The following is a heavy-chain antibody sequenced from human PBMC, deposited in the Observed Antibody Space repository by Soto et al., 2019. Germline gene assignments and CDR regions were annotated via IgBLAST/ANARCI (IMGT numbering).Heavy chain of an antibody. CDR2: MSATDARS. Sequence: EVQLLESGGGLVQPGGSLRLSCAASGFIFNSFAMTWVRQAPGKGLEWVSSMSATDARSYYADSVKGRFTISRDDSKSTLYLQMNSVRVEDTAVYYCAKDPNGDYVGGFDFWGHGTMVTV. D-gene: IGHD4-17*01. J-gene: IGHJ3*01. CDR1: GFIFNSFA. CDR3: AKDPNGDYVGGFDF. V-gene: IGHV3-23*01.